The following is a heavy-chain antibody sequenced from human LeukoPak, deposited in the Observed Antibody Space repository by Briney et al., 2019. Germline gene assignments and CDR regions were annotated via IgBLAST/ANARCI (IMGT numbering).Heavy chain of an antibody. V-gene: IGHV4-59*08. CDR3: AGHHPRNTVDF. D-gene: IGHD2/OR15-2a*01. CDR1: GGSISSYY. J-gene: IGHJ4*02. CDR2: ISDIGSI. Sequence: KPSETLSLTCTVFGGSISSYYWSWIRQPPGKGLEWIAYISDIGSINYDPSLKSRVTISLDTSKNQFPLKLSSVTAADTAVYYCAGHHPRNTVDFWGQGTLVTVSS.